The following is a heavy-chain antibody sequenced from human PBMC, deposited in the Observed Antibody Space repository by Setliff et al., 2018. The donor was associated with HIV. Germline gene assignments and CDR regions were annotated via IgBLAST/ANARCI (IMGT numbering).Heavy chain of an antibody. D-gene: IGHD3-16*02. V-gene: IGHV4-39*01. CDR1: GGSLSGYY. J-gene: IGHJ3*02. Sequence: ASETLSLTCAVYGGSLSGYYWSWIRQPPGKGLEWIGSLYYGGTTYYNPSLKSRVTISVDTSKNHFSLKLSSVTAADTAVYYCARHQVIPTVIGAFDIWGQGTAVTVSS. CDR2: LYYGGTT. CDR3: ARHQVIPTVIGAFDI.